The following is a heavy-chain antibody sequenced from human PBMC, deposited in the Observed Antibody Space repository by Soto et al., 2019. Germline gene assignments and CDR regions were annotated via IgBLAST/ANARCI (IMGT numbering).Heavy chain of an antibody. Sequence: GESLKISCKGSGYSFTRYWISLVRQMPGKGLEWMGRIDPSDSYTNYSPSFQGHVTISADKSISTAYLQWSSLKASDTAMYYCARRGGAARGSYYYYGMDVWGQGTTVTVSS. V-gene: IGHV5-10-1*01. CDR2: IDPSDSYT. J-gene: IGHJ6*02. CDR1: GYSFTRYW. D-gene: IGHD6-6*01. CDR3: ARRGGAARGSYYYYGMDV.